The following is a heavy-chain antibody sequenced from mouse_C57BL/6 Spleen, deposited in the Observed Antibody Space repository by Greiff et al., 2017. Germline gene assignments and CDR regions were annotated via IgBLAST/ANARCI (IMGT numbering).Heavy chain of an antibody. V-gene: IGHV5-9*01. CDR3: ARQDYALDY. Sequence: DVKLVQSGGCLAQPAGSLQLSCAASGFPFSSYTMSLFRQTPEKRLEWVATISGGGGNTYYPDSVKGRFTISRDNAKNTLYLQMSSLRSEDTALYYCARQDYALDYRGPGDSVPVSS. J-gene: IGHJ4*01. CDR1: GFPFSSYT. CDR2: ISGGGGNT.